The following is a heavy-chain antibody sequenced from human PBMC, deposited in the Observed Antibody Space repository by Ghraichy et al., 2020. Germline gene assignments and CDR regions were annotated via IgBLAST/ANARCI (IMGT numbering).Heavy chain of an antibody. J-gene: IGHJ4*02. CDR1: GFSFSTYA. V-gene: IGHV3-33*01. CDR2: IWYDGSNK. Sequence: GGSLRLSCAAPGFSFSTYAMHWVRQAPGKGLEWVAVIWYDGSNKYYADSVKGRFTISRDDSKNTLFLQMNSLRAEDTAMYYCARGRGYGSPGVFDYWGQGTLVSVST. CDR3: ARGRGYGSPGVFDY. D-gene: IGHD3-10*01.